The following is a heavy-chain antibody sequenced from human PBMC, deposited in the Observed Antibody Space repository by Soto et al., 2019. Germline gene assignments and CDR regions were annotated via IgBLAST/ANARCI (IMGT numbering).Heavy chain of an antibody. D-gene: IGHD4-4*01. CDR3: ARGGLHDYSISWFDP. CDR1: GASISGYY. V-gene: IGHV4-59*08. Sequence: SETLSLTCTVSGASISGYYWSWIRQPPGKRLEWIAYIYDGGRTDYSPSPRSRVTISLDTSRNQLSLKLTSATAADTAVYYCARGGLHDYSISWFDPWGQGTLVTVSS. J-gene: IGHJ5*02. CDR2: IYDGGRT.